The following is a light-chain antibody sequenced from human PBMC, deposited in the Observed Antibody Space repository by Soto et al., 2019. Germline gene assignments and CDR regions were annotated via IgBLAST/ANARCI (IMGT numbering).Light chain of an antibody. CDR1: SSDVGGYNY. V-gene: IGLV2-11*01. Sequence: QSALTQPRSVSGSPGQSVSISCTGTSSDVGGYNYVSWYQQHPGKAPKVMIYDVSKWPSGVPDRFSGSKSGNTASLTISGLQSEDEADYYCCSYAGRYTYVFGTGTKLTVL. J-gene: IGLJ1*01. CDR2: DVS. CDR3: CSYAGRYTYV.